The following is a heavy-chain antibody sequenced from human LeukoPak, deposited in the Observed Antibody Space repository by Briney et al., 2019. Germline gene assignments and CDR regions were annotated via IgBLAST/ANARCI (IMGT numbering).Heavy chain of an antibody. Sequence: ASVKVSCKASGYTFTGYYMHWVRQAPGQGLEWMGWINPNSGGTNYAQKFQGWVTMTRDTSISTAYMELSRLRSDDTAVYYCARYVVVAPVGFDPWGQGTLVTVSS. CDR2: INPNSGGT. V-gene: IGHV1-2*04. CDR3: ARYVVVAPVGFDP. CDR1: GYTFTGYY. J-gene: IGHJ5*02. D-gene: IGHD2-15*01.